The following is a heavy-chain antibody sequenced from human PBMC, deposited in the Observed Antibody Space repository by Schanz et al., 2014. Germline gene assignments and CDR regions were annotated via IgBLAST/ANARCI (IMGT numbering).Heavy chain of an antibody. V-gene: IGHV3-48*01. CDR1: GFTFSSFG. CDR2: ISSSSSTI. D-gene: IGHD3-22*01. CDR3: ARGREVVAKIFDV. J-gene: IGHJ3*01. Sequence: LVESGGGVVQPGRSLRLSCAASGFTFSSFGMNWVRQAPGKGLEWVSYISSSSSTIYYADSVKGRFTISRDNAKNSLYLQMNSLRAEDTGVYYCARGREVVAKIFDVWGQGTMVTVSS.